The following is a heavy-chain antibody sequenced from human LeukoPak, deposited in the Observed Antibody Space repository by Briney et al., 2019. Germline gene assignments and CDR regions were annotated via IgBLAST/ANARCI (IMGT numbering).Heavy chain of an antibody. D-gene: IGHD2-2*01. V-gene: IGHV4-59*08. J-gene: IGHJ5*02. CDR2: IYYSGST. Sequence: SETLSLTCTVSGGSISSYYWSWIRQPPGKGLEWIGYIYYSGSTNYNPSLKSRVTISVDTSKNQFSLKLSSVTAADTAVYYCASENIVVVPAAANWFDPWGQGTLVTVSS. CDR3: ASENIVVVPAAANWFDP. CDR1: GGSISSYY.